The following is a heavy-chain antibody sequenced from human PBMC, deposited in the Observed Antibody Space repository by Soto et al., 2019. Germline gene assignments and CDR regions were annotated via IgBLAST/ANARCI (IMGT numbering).Heavy chain of an antibody. CDR1: GFTFSSYA. D-gene: IGHD2-15*01. CDR2: ISGSGGST. CDR3: AKVVVVVAATVFDY. Sequence: GGSLRLSCAAFGFTFSSYAMSCVLQAPGKGLEWVSAISGSGGSTYYADSVKGRFTISRDNSKNTLYLQMNSLRAEDTAVYYCAKVVVVVAATVFDYWGQGTLVTVSS. J-gene: IGHJ4*02. V-gene: IGHV3-23*01.